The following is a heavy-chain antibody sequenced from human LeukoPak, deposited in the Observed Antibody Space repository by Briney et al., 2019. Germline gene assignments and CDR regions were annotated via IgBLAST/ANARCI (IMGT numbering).Heavy chain of an antibody. CDR1: GFGVSVNY. D-gene: IGHD1-26*01. J-gene: IGHJ4*02. V-gene: IGHV3-66*01. CDR2: LYASGIT. CDR3: AAKGNGYKGIYVFAH. Sequence: GGSLRLSCAASGFGVSVNYMSWVRQAPGKGLEGVSVLYASGITKYADSVKGRFTISRDTSDNTLNLQMNGLGAEDSAVYYCAAKGNGYKGIYVFAHWGQGTLVTVSA.